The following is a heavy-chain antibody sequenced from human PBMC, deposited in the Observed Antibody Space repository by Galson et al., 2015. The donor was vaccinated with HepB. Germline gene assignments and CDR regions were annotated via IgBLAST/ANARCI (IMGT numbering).Heavy chain of an antibody. CDR2: ISGYNGNT. CDR3: ARVVRAGAAYFDY. D-gene: IGHD4-23*01. V-gene: IGHV1-18*01. J-gene: IGHJ4*02. CDR1: GYTFSTYG. Sequence: SVKVSCKASGYTFSTYGISWVRQAPGQGLEWMGWISGYNGNTNYAQKLQGRVTMSTDTPTSTAYMELRSLRSDDTAVYYCARVVRAGAAYFDYWGPGTLVTVSS.